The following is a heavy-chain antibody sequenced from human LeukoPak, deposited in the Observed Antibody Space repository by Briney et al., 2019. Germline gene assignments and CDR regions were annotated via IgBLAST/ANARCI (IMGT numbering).Heavy chain of an antibody. CDR1: GGSISSSSYY. D-gene: IGHD6-6*01. Sequence: PSETLSLTCTVSGGSISSSSYYWGWIRQPPGKGLEWIGSIYYSGSTYYNPSLKSRVTISVDTSKNQFSLKLSSVTAADTAVYYCARTRGSSSSFDYWGQGTLVTVSS. CDR3: ARTRGSSSSFDY. J-gene: IGHJ4*02. V-gene: IGHV4-39*01. CDR2: IYYSGST.